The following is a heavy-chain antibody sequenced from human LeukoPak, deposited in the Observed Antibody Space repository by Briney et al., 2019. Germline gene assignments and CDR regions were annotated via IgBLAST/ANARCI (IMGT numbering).Heavy chain of an antibody. V-gene: IGHV3-7*01. Sequence: PGGSLRLSCAASGFTFSSYWMSWVRQAPGKGLEWVANIKQDGSEKYYVDSVKGRFTISRDNAKNSLYLQMNSLRAEDTAVYYCARDKPMGPYNWFDPWGQGTLVTVSS. J-gene: IGHJ5*02. CDR3: ARDKPMGPYNWFDP. CDR2: IKQDGSEK. CDR1: GFTFSSYW.